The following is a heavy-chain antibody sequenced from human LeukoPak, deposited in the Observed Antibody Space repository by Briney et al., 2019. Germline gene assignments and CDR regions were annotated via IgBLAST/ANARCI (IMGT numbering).Heavy chain of an antibody. CDR2: FYYGGST. V-gene: IGHV4-31*03. CDR3: ARSRVSYFDY. J-gene: IGHJ4*02. CDR1: GASTLNRGYY. Sequence: PSKTLSLTCTVSGASTLNRGYYWNWIRQHPERGLEWIANFYYGGSTDYNPSLQGRATISLDTSKNEFSLEVTSVTAADTAVYYCARSRVSYFDYWGQGILVAVSS. D-gene: IGHD2-21*01.